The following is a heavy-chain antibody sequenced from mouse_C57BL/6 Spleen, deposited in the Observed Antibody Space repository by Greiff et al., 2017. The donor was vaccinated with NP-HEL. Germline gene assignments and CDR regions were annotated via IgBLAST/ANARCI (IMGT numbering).Heavy chain of an antibody. CDR1: GFTFSSYA. CDR3: ARAYGNYPYYFDY. Sequence: EVKLMESGGGLVKPGGSLKLSCAASGFTFSSYAMSWVRQTPEKRLEWVATISDGGSYTYYPDNVKGRFTISRDNAKNNLYLQMSHLKSEDTAMYYCARAYGNYPYYFDYWGQGTTLTVSS. CDR2: ISDGGSYT. V-gene: IGHV5-4*03. D-gene: IGHD2-1*01. J-gene: IGHJ2*01.